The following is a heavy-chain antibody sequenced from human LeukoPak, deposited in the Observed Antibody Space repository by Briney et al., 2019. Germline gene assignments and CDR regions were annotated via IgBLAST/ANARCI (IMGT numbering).Heavy chain of an antibody. CDR1: GFTFSSYG. Sequence: GGSLRLSCAASGFTFSSYGMHWVRQAPGKGLEWVAVISYDGSNKYYADSVKGRFTISRDNSKNTLYLQMNSLRAEDTAVYYCAKDGSYSSVTYYFDYWGQGTLVTVSS. D-gene: IGHD6-19*01. CDR3: AKDGSYSSVTYYFDY. J-gene: IGHJ4*02. CDR2: ISYDGSNK. V-gene: IGHV3-30*18.